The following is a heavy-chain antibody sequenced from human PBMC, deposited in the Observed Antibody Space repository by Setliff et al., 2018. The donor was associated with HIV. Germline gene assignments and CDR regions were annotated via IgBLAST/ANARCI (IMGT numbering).Heavy chain of an antibody. D-gene: IGHD6-19*01. CDR3: ASQPYNSGWFGGWFDP. CDR2: IYYSGST. CDR1: GDSISNYY. V-gene: IGHV4-59*12. J-gene: IGHJ5*02. Sequence: LSLTCTVSGDSISNYYWSWIRQPPGKGLEWIGHIYYSGSTDYNPSLTSRVIISVDPSKNQFTLMLNSVTAADTAVYYCASQPYNSGWFGGWFDPWGQGTLVTVSS.